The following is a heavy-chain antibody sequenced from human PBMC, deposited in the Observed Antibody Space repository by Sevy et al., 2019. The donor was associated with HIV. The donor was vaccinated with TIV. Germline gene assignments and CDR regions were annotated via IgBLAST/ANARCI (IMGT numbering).Heavy chain of an antibody. CDR3: ARDIVVVPADTNYYYYYGMDV. CDR2: IYTSGST. CDR1: GGSISSYY. Sequence: SETLSLTCTVSGGSISSYYWSWIRQPAGKGLEWIGRIYTSGSTNYNPSLKSRVTMSVDTSKNQFSLKLSSVTAAETAVYYCARDIVVVPADTNYYYYYGMDVWGQGTTVTVSS. J-gene: IGHJ6*02. D-gene: IGHD2-2*01. V-gene: IGHV4-4*07.